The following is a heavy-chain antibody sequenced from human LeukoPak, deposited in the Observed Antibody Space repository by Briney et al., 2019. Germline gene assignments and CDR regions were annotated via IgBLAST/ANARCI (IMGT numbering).Heavy chain of an antibody. Sequence: SETLSLTCAVSGYSISSSNWWGWIRPPPGKGLEWIGYIYYSGSTYYNPSLKSRVTMSVDTSKNQFSLKLSSVTAVDTAVYYCARTLTPYCSGGSCYGKSAFDIWGQGTMVTVSS. D-gene: IGHD2-15*01. CDR3: ARTLTPYCSGGSCYGKSAFDI. CDR1: GYSISSSNW. V-gene: IGHV4-28*01. J-gene: IGHJ3*02. CDR2: IYYSGST.